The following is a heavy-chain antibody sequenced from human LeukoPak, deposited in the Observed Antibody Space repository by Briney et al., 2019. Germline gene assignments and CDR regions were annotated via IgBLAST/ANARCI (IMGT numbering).Heavy chain of an antibody. CDR3: ANREVGATRGDY. J-gene: IGHJ4*02. CDR1: GFTFSSYA. D-gene: IGHD1-26*01. V-gene: IGHV3-30*02. CDR2: IRYDGSNK. Sequence: GGSLRLSCAASGFTFSSYAMSWVRQAPGKGLEWVAFIRYDGSNKYYADSVKGRFIISRDNSKNTLYLQMNSLRAEDTAVYYCANREVGATRGDYWGQGTLVTVSS.